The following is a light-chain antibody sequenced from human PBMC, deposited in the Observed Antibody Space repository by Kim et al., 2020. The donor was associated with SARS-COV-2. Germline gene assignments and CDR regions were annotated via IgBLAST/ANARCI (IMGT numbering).Light chain of an antibody. V-gene: IGLV3-9*01. J-gene: IGLJ2*01. CDR2: RDS. Sequence: SYELTQPLSVSVALGQTARITCGGNNIGSKNVHWYQQKPGQAPVLVIYRDSNRPSGIPERFSGSNSGNTATLTISRAQAGDEADYYRQVWDSSLVVFGGG. CDR1: NIGSKN. CDR3: QVWDSSLVV.